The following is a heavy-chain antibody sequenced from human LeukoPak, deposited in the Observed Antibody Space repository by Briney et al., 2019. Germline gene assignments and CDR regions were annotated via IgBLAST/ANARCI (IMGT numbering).Heavy chain of an antibody. CDR3: ARARAFISN. V-gene: IGHV3-7*01. Sequence: GGSLRLSCAASGFTFISYWTSWVRQAPGKGLEWVANIKQDGSDKYYVDSVKGRFTISIDNAKNSLYLQLNSLRAEDTAVYYCARARAFISNWGQRNLVTVSS. CDR1: GFTFISYW. CDR2: IKQDGSDK. D-gene: IGHD3-3*02. J-gene: IGHJ4*02.